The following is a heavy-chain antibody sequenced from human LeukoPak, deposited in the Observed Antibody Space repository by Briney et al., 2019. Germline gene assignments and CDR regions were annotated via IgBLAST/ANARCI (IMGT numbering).Heavy chain of an antibody. V-gene: IGHV3-21*04. D-gene: IGHD3-10*01. CDR1: GFTFSSYS. Sequence: GGSLRLSCAASGFTFSSYSMNWVRQAPGKGLEWVSSISSSSSYIYYADSVKGRFTISRDNAKNSPYLQMNSLRAEDTAVYYCAKDGFVPPPHTRRSGRPYYYDDWGQGTLVTVSS. CDR2: ISSSSSYI. CDR3: AKDGFVPPPHTRRSGRPYYYDD. J-gene: IGHJ4*02.